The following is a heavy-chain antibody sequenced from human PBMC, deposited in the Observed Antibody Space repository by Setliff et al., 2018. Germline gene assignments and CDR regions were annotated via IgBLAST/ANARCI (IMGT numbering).Heavy chain of an antibody. V-gene: IGHV4-34*01. CDR1: GFTFSDHY. CDR3: ARGRNVAARLLDS. Sequence: GSLRLSCAASGFTFSDHYMDWVRQAPGKGLEWIGEINHSGTTNYHPSLRSRVTISVDASKNQFSLKVTSVTAADTSVYFCARGRNVAARLLDSWGQGTLVTV. J-gene: IGHJ4*02. CDR2: INHSGTT. D-gene: IGHD6-6*01.